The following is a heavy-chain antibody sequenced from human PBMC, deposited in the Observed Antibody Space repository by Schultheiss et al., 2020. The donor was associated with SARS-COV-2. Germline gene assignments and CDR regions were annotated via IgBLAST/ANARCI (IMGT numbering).Heavy chain of an antibody. CDR1: GFTFTTYW. J-gene: IGHJ4*02. CDR3: ARDFRKAD. V-gene: IGHV3-7*03. Sequence: GESLKISCAASGFTFTTYWMTWVRQAPGKGLEWVANIKQDGSEKYYVDSVKGRFTISRDNAKNSLYLQMNSLRAEDTAVYYCARDFRKADWGQGTLVTVSS. CDR2: IKQDGSEK.